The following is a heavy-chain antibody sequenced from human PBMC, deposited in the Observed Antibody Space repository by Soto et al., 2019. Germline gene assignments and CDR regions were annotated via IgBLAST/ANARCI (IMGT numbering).Heavy chain of an antibody. CDR3: ARPSGSYLYYFDY. V-gene: IGHV4-39*01. Sequence: SETLSLSCTVSGGSVNSDSYYWTWIRQPPGKRLEWIGSLYYSGTTYYNPSLKSRVTISVDTSKNQFSLKLSSVTAADTAVYYCARPSGSYLYYFDYWGQGTLVTVSS. CDR1: GGSVNSDSYY. CDR2: LYYSGTT. D-gene: IGHD1-26*01. J-gene: IGHJ4*02.